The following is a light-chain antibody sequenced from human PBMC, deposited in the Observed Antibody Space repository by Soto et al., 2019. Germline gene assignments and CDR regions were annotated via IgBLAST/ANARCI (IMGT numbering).Light chain of an antibody. J-gene: IGLJ1*01. CDR3: SSYTTSSTYV. Sequence: QSALTQPASVSGSPGQSITISCTGTSSDVGGYDYVSWYQQHPGKAPKPMIYEVSNRPSGVSNRFSGSKSGNTASLTISGLQAEDEADYYCSSYTTSSTYVFRTGTKLTVL. CDR2: EVS. V-gene: IGLV2-14*01. CDR1: SSDVGGYDY.